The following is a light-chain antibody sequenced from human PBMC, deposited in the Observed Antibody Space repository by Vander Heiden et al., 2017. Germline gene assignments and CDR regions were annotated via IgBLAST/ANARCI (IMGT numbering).Light chain of an antibody. CDR1: QTISNW. CDR3: QQDDNYSWT. J-gene: IGKJ1*01. CDR2: KAS. V-gene: IGKV1-5*03. Sequence: DIQMTQSPSTLSASVGDRVTITCRTSQTISNWLAWYQQIPGKAPKLLIYKASSLESGVPSRFSGSGSGTEFTLTISSLQPNDFATYYCQQDDNYSWTFGQGTKVDIK.